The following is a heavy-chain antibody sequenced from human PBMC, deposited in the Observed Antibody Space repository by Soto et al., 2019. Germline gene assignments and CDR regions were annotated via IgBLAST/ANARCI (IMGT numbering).Heavy chain of an antibody. Sequence: GGSLRLSCAASGFTLSSYAMSCVRHAPGKGLEWVAAIRGSETSKYYADSVKGRFTLSRDNSNNTMYRQMTSLRADDTGGYFCDPMGVWGQGTTVTVSS. CDR2: IRGSETSK. J-gene: IGHJ6*02. V-gene: IGHV3-23*01. CDR1: GFTLSSYA. CDR3: DPMGV.